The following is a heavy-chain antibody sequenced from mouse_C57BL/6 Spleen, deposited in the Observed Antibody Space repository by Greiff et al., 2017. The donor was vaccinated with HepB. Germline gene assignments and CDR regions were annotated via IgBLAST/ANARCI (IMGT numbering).Heavy chain of an antibody. V-gene: IGHV10-1*01. CDR2: IRSKSNNYAT. CDR3: VRHHSSGHYYAMDY. J-gene: IGHJ4*01. Sequence: EVKVVESGGGLVQPKGSLKLSCAASGFSFNTYAMNWVRQAPGKGLEWVARIRSKSNNYATYYADSVKDRFTISRDDSESMLYLQMNNLKTEDSAMYYCVRHHSSGHYYAMDYWGQGTSVTVSS. D-gene: IGHD3-2*02. CDR1: GFSFNTYA.